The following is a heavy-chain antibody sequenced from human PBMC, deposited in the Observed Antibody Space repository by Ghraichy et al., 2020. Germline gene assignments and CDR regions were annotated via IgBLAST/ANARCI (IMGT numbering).Heavy chain of an antibody. J-gene: IGHJ4*02. CDR2: LYYSGNT. Sequence: ESLSLTCTVSGGSVSSNSYYWGWIPQPPGKGLEWIASLYYSGNTYYNPSLKSRVAISVDTSKNQFSLKLNSVTAADTAVYYCARHAFYYDSSGYYEDYFDYWGQGTLVTVSS. D-gene: IGHD3-22*01. CDR3: ARHAFYYDSSGYYEDYFDY. CDR1: GGSVSSNSYY. V-gene: IGHV4-39*01.